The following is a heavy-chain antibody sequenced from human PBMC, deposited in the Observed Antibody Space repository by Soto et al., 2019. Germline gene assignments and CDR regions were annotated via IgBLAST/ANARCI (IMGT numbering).Heavy chain of an antibody. Sequence: SETLSLTCTVSGGSVSSGSYYWSWIRQTPGKGLEWIGYIYYSGSTNYNPSLKSRVTISVDTSKNQCSLKLSSVTAADTAVYYCAREIRISHTGYIGSQKHFDYWGQGTLVTVSS. CDR1: GGSVSSGSYY. D-gene: IGHD1-26*01. J-gene: IGHJ4*02. CDR2: IYYSGST. V-gene: IGHV4-61*01. CDR3: AREIRISHTGYIGSQKHFDY.